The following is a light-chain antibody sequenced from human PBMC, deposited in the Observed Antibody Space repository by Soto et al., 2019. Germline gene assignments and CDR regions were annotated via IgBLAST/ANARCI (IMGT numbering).Light chain of an antibody. CDR1: QSVSSN. Sequence: EIVMTQSPVPLSESPGERATLSCRASQSVSSNLAWYQQRPGQAPRLLIYGASTRATGIPARFSGSGSGTAFTLTISGLQSEDFAVYYCQQYDDGGTFGQGTKVDIK. CDR2: GAS. CDR3: QQYDDGGT. J-gene: IGKJ1*01. V-gene: IGKV3-15*01.